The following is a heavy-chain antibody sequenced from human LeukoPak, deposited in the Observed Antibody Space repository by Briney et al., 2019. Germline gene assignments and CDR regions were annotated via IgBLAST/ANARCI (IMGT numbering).Heavy chain of an antibody. CDR3: AKGLALSGDDY. CDR2: INADTGKP. Sequence: ASVKVSCKASGYTFNTHSITWVRQAPGQGLEWLGWINADTGKPTYAQDFTGRFVFSLDTSVSTAYLQISSLKAEDTAIYYCAKGLALSGDDYWGQGTLVTISS. D-gene: IGHD3-10*01. V-gene: IGHV7-4-1*02. CDR1: GYTFNTHS. J-gene: IGHJ4*02.